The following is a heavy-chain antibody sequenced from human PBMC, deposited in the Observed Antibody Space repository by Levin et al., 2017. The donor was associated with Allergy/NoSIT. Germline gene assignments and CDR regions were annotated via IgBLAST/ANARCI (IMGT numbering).Heavy chain of an antibody. CDR3: ARDALPFYDFWSGYYSDY. Sequence: SCTVSGGSISSSSYYWGWIRQPPGKGLEWIGSIYYSGSTYYNPSLKSRVTISVDTSKNQFSLKLSSVTAADTAVYYCARDALPFYDFWSGYYSDYWGQGTLVTVSS. CDR2: IYYSGST. D-gene: IGHD3-3*01. CDR1: GGSISSSSYY. J-gene: IGHJ4*02. V-gene: IGHV4-39*07.